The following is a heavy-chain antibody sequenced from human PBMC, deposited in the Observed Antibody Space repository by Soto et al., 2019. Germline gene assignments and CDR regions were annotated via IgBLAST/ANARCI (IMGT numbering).Heavy chain of an antibody. V-gene: IGHV1-18*01. CDR3: AREEREYSGYDSDY. J-gene: IGHJ4*02. D-gene: IGHD5-12*01. CDR2: ISAYNGNT. CDR1: VYTFTSYG. Sequence: ASVTVSCKASVYTFTSYGIIWVRQAPGQGLEWMGWISAYNGNTNYAQKLQGRVTMTTDTSTSTAYMELRSLRSDDTAVYYCAREEREYSGYDSDYWGQGTLVTVSS.